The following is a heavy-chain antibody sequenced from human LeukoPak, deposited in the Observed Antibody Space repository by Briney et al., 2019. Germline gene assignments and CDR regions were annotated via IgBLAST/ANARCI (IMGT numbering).Heavy chain of an antibody. J-gene: IGHJ4*02. CDR1: GFTFSTYA. D-gene: IGHD3-22*01. CDR2: ISVSGGNT. Sequence: GGSLRLSCAASGFTFSTYAMNWVRQVPGKGLEWVSTISVSGGNTYYADSVKGRLTISRDNSKNTLYLQMNSLRAEDTALYYCAKGSGYADYWGQGTLVTVSS. CDR3: AKGSGYADY. V-gene: IGHV3-23*01.